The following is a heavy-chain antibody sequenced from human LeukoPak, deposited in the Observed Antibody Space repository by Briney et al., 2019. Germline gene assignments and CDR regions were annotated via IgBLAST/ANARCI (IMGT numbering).Heavy chain of an antibody. CDR1: GYTFTGYY. D-gene: IGHD3-22*01. J-gene: IGHJ5*02. V-gene: IGHV1-2*06. CDR2: INPNSGGT. Sequence: GASVTVSCKASGYTFTGYYMHWVRQAPGQGLEWMGRINPNSGGTNYAQKFQGRVTMTRDTSISTAYMELSRLRSDDTAAYYCARGWPYRSGNWFDPWGQGTLVTVSS. CDR3: ARGWPYRSGNWFDP.